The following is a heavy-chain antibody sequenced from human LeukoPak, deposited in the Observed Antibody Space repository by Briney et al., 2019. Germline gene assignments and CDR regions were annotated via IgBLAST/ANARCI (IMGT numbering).Heavy chain of an antibody. D-gene: IGHD3-9*01. J-gene: IGHJ4*02. Sequence: SETLSLACAVYGGSLCGYYWRWIRQPPGKGLEWNGAINHSGRPNYNPSLKSRVTLSGDTSKNQFSLKLNSVPAAETAEYYCARCVSPNYDILAGYYMDYWGQGTLVTVSS. CDR3: ARCVSPNYDILAGYYMDY. CDR2: INHSGRP. CDR1: GGSLCGYY. V-gene: IGHV4-34*01.